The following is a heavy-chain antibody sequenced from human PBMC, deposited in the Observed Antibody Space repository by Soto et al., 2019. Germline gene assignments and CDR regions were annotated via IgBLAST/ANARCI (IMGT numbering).Heavy chain of an antibody. V-gene: IGHV3-21*01. CDR3: ASGFHCSSTSCYYRPNLRAFDI. CDR2: ISSSSSYI. CDR1: GFTFSSYS. Sequence: EVQLVESGGGLVKPGGSLRLSCAASGFTFSSYSMNWVRQAPGKGLEWVSSISSSSSYIYYADSVKGRFTITRDNAKNPLYLKMIRLRAEDTAGYYCASGFHCSSTSCYYRPNLRAFDIWGQGTIVNVSS. D-gene: IGHD2-2*01. J-gene: IGHJ3*02.